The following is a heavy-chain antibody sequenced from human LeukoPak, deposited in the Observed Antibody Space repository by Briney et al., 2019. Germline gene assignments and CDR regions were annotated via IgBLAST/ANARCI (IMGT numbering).Heavy chain of an antibody. Sequence: GGSLRLSCAASGFTFSSYAMSWVRQAPGKGLEWVSAISGSGGSTYYADSVKGRFTISRDNSKNTLYLQMNSLRAEDTAVYYCASGNDYGGTFDYWGQGTLVTVSS. CDR1: GFTFSSYA. CDR2: ISGSGGST. D-gene: IGHD4-23*01. J-gene: IGHJ4*02. V-gene: IGHV3-23*01. CDR3: ASGNDYGGTFDY.